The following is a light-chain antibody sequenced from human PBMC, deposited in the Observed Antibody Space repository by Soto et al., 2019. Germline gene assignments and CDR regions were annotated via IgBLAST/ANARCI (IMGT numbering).Light chain of an antibody. CDR1: QSLSSNF. J-gene: IGKJ1*01. V-gene: IGKV3-20*01. CDR3: QQYDISPWT. Sequence: EIVLTQSPATLSLSPGESATLSCRASQSLSSNFLAWYQQKPGQAPRLLIYDSSSRATGFPDRFSGSGSGTDFTLSIIRLEPEEFAVYDCQQYDISPWTVGQGTKVEIK. CDR2: DSS.